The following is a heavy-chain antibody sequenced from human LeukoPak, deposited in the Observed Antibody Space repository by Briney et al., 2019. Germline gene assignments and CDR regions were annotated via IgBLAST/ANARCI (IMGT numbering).Heavy chain of an antibody. J-gene: IGHJ4*02. D-gene: IGHD6-19*01. CDR1: GGSFSDYY. V-gene: IGHV4-34*01. CDR2: INHSGST. CDR3: ASVERYSSGWYLGY. Sequence: KASETLSLTCAVYGGSFSDYYWSWIRQPPGKGLEWIGEINHSGSTNYNPSLKSRVTISVDTSKNQFSLKLSSVTAADTAVYYCASVERYSSGWYLGYWGQGTLVTVSS.